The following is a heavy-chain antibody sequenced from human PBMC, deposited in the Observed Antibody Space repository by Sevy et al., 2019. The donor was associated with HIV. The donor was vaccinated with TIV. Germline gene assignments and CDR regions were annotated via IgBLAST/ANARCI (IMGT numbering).Heavy chain of an antibody. Sequence: GGSLRLSCSASGFTFSYYAMHWVRQAPGKGLQYVSAISSNGDSTDYADSVKGRFTISRDNSKNTLYLQMSSLRAEDTAVYYCLKDLLRPVVVPAASFDYWGQGTLVTVSS. J-gene: IGHJ4*02. CDR2: ISSNGDST. CDR3: LKDLLRPVVVPAASFDY. D-gene: IGHD2-2*01. CDR1: GFTFSYYA. V-gene: IGHV3-64D*06.